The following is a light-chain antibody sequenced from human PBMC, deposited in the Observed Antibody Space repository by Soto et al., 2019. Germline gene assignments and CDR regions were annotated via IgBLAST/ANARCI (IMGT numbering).Light chain of an antibody. CDR3: CSYAGSYICYV. V-gene: IGLV2-11*01. J-gene: IGLJ1*01. CDR1: SSDVGGYNY. Sequence: QSALTQPRSVSGSPGQSVTISCTGTSSDVGGYNYVSWYQHHPGKAHKLMLYDVNNRPSGAPDRFSGPKSGNTASLTISGLQADDQADYYCCSYAGSYICYVFGTGSKVTVL. CDR2: DVN.